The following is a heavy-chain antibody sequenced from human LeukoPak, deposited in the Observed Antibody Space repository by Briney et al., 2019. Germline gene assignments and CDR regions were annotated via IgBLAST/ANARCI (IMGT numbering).Heavy chain of an antibody. D-gene: IGHD2-8*01. CDR2: ISSSSSYI. V-gene: IGHV3-21*01. CDR3: ARDRLPLMGAVAFDI. Sequence: GESLRLSCAASGFTFSNDNMNWVRQAPGKGLEWVSSISSSSSYIYYADSVKGRFTISRDNAKNSLYLQMNSLRAEDTAVYYCARDRLPLMGAVAFDIWGQGTMVTVSS. CDR1: GFTFSNDN. J-gene: IGHJ3*02.